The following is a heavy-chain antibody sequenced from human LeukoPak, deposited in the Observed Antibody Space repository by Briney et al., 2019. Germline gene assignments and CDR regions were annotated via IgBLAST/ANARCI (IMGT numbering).Heavy chain of an antibody. Sequence: GGSLRLSCVASGFTFSSYWMTWVRQAPGKGLEWVSYIVGSSSNIYYADSVKGRFTISRDNAKNSLYLQMDSLRAEDTAVYYCATDSPETAAFDYWGQGTLVTVSS. CDR3: ATDSPETAAFDY. V-gene: IGHV3-48*04. J-gene: IGHJ4*02. CDR1: GFTFSSYW. D-gene: IGHD1-1*01. CDR2: IVGSSSNI.